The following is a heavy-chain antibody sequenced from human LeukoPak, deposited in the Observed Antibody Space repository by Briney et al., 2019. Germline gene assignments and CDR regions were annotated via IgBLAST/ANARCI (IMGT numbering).Heavy chain of an antibody. D-gene: IGHD4-17*01. Sequence: GGSLRLSCAASGFTFSSYEMNWVRQAPGKGLEWVSYISSSGSTIYYADSVKGRFTISRDNAKNSLYLQMNSLRAEDTAVYYCARGSGDYRLTNWFDPWGQGTLVTVSS. V-gene: IGHV3-48*03. CDR3: ARGSGDYRLTNWFDP. J-gene: IGHJ5*02. CDR2: ISSSGSTI. CDR1: GFTFSSYE.